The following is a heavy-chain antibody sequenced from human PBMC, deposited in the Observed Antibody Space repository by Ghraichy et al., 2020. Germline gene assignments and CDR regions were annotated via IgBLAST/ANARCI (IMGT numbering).Heavy chain of an antibody. V-gene: IGHV3-48*02. Sequence: GGSLRLSCAASGFTFSYYSMNWVRQAPGKGLEWVSYISSGSRTIYYADSVKGRLPISRDNAKNSLYLQMNSLRDEDTAVYYCARGVEGLALYYYFYGMDVWGQGTTVTVSS. CDR1: GFTFSYYS. CDR3: ARGVEGLALYYYFYGMDV. J-gene: IGHJ6*02. CDR2: ISSGSRTI.